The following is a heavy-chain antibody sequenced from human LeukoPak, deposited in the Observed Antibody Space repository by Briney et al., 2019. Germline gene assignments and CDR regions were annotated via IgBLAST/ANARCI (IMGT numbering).Heavy chain of an antibody. V-gene: IGHV4-61*02. CDR1: GGSISSGSYY. CDR2: IYTSGST. Sequence: PSETLSLTCTVSGGSISSGSYYWSWIRQPAGKGLEWIGRIYTSGSTNYKPSLKSRVTISVDTSKNQFSLKLSSVTAADTAVYYCARGPYCGGDCYSHEYFQHWGQGTLVTVSS. CDR3: ARGPYCGGDCYSHEYFQH. D-gene: IGHD2-21*02. J-gene: IGHJ1*01.